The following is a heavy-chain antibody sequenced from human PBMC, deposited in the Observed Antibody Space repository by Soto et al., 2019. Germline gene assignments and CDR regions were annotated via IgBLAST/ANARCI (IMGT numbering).Heavy chain of an antibody. Sequence: GGSLRLSCAASGFTFSSYGMHWVRQAPGKGLEWVAVISYDGSNKYYADSVKGRFTISRDNSKNTLYLQMNSLRAEDTAVYYCAKASRDIVLMVYENYWGQGTLVTVSS. J-gene: IGHJ4*02. CDR1: GFTFSSYG. CDR2: ISYDGSNK. CDR3: AKASRDIVLMVYENY. D-gene: IGHD2-8*01. V-gene: IGHV3-30*18.